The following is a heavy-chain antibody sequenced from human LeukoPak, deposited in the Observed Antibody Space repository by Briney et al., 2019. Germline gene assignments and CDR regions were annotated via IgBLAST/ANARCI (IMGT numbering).Heavy chain of an antibody. CDR3: AREERYNWNDGDAFDI. CDR1: GYTFTSYG. CDR2: ISAYNGNT. J-gene: IGHJ3*02. V-gene: IGHV1-18*01. Sequence: ASVKVSCKASGYTFTSYGISWVRQAPGQGLEWMGWISAYNGNTNYAQKFQGRVTMTTDTSTSTAYMELRSLRSDDTAVYYCAREERYNWNDGDAFDIWGQGTMVTVSS. D-gene: IGHD1-1*01.